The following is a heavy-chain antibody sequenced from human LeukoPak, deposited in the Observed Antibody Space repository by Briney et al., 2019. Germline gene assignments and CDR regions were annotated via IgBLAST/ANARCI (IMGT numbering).Heavy chain of an antibody. V-gene: IGHV3-30*18. J-gene: IGHJ4*02. D-gene: IGHD5-24*01. CDR2: ISYDGSNK. CDR1: GFTCSSYG. Sequence: GGSLRLSWAAAGFTCSSYGVHWVRQAPGKGLEWVAVISYDGSNKYYAASVKGRFTISRDNSKNTRYLQMNSLRAEDPAVYYCAKDRDGYNIFASWGQGTLVNVSS. CDR3: AKDRDGYNIFAS.